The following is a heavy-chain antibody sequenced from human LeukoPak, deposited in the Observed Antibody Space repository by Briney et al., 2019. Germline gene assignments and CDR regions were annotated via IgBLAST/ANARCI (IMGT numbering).Heavy chain of an antibody. CDR1: GGSFSGYY. CDR2: INHSGST. V-gene: IGHV4-34*01. J-gene: IGHJ5*02. CDR3: ANYYYGSGSSNWFDP. Sequence: SETLSLTCAVYGGSFSGYYWSWIRQPPGKGLEWIGEINHSGSTNYNPSLKSRVTISVDTSKNQSSLKLSSVTAADTAVYYCANYYYGSGSSNWFDPWGQGTLVTVSS. D-gene: IGHD3-10*01.